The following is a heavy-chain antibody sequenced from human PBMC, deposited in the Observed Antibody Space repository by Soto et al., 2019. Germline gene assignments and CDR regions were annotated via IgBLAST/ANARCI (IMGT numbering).Heavy chain of an antibody. CDR1: GGSFSGYY. CDR2: INHSGST. J-gene: IGHJ4*02. Sequence: ASETLSLTCAVYGGSFSGYYWSWIRQPPGKGLEWIGEINHSGSTNYNPSLKSRVTISVDRSKNQFSLKLSSVTAADTAVYYCASGQQLVRNYWGQGTLVTVSS. V-gene: IGHV4-34*01. CDR3: ASGQQLVRNY. D-gene: IGHD6-13*01.